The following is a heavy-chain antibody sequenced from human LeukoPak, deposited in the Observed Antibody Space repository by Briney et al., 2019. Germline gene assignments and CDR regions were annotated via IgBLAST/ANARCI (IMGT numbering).Heavy chain of an antibody. J-gene: IGHJ6*03. CDR1: GGSISSSDYY. Sequence: PSETLSLTCTVSGGSISSSDYYWGWIRQSPGKGLEWIATIYYSGSTDYNPSLKSRVTISVYTSKNQFSLKLTSVTAADTAVYYCARAQYDFWSGYSHYYMDVWGKGTTVTVSS. V-gene: IGHV4-39*07. D-gene: IGHD3-3*01. CDR2: IYYSGST. CDR3: ARAQYDFWSGYSHYYMDV.